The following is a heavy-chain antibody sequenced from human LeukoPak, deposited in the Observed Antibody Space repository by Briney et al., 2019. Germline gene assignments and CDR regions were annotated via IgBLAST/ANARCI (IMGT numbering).Heavy chain of an antibody. D-gene: IGHD5-12*01. CDR2: ISGSGGST. J-gene: IGHJ4*02. Sequence: GGSLRLSCAASGFTFSSYGMSWVLQAPGKGLEWVSAISGSGGSTYYADSVKGRFTISRDNSKNTLYLQMNSLRAEDTAVYYCAKDYSGWQSTPFDYWGQGTLVTVSS. CDR1: GFTFSSYG. V-gene: IGHV3-23*01. CDR3: AKDYSGWQSTPFDY.